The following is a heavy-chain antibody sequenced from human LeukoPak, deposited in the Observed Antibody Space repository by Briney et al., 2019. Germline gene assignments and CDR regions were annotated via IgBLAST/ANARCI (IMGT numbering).Heavy chain of an antibody. V-gene: IGHV1-69*13. CDR1: GYTFTSYA. J-gene: IGHJ4*02. Sequence: SVKVSCKASGYTFTSYAISWVRQAPGQGLEWMGGIIPIFGTANYAQKFQGRVTITADESTSTAYMELSSLRSEDTAVYYCASNLGITGTEDYWGQGTLVTVSS. D-gene: IGHD1/OR15-1a*01. CDR3: ASNLGITGTEDY. CDR2: IIPIFGTA.